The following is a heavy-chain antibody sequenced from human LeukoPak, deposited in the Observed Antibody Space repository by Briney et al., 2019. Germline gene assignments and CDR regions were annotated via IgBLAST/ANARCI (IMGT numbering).Heavy chain of an antibody. J-gene: IGHJ4*02. CDR3: ARDSYDILKGRPTAYFDY. CDR2: IYYSGST. CDR1: GGSISSGGYY. Sequence: SETLSLTCTVSGGSISSGGYYWSWIRQHPGKGLEWIGYIYYSGSTYYNPSLKSRVTISVDTSKNQFSLKLSSVTAADTAVYYRARDSYDILKGRPTAYFDYWGQGTLVTVSS. D-gene: IGHD3-9*01. V-gene: IGHV4-31*03.